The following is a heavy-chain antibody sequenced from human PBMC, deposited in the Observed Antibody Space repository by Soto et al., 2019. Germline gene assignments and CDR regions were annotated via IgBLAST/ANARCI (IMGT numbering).Heavy chain of an antibody. Sequence: EVQLVESGGGLVEPGGSLRLSCAASGFTFRNDWMNWVRQAPGKGLEWVGRIKSTTDGATTAYAAPVKGRFTISRDDSKNTLFLQMNSLKTEDTAVYYCTTDKWAWGQGTLVTVSS. CDR2: IKSTTDGATT. J-gene: IGHJ5*02. CDR3: TTDKWA. D-gene: IGHD1-26*01. CDR1: GFTFRNDW. V-gene: IGHV3-15*07.